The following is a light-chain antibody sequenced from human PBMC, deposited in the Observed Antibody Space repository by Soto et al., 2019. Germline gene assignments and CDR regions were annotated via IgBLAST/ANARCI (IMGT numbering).Light chain of an antibody. V-gene: IGLV1-40*01. Sequence: QSVLTQPPSVSGAPGQRVTISCTGSSSNIGARYDVHWYQQLPGTAPKLLIYDDINRPSGVPDRFSGSKSGTSASLAITGLQAEDAAEYYCQSYDSSLSGVVFGGGTKLTVL. J-gene: IGLJ2*01. CDR3: QSYDSSLSGVV. CDR2: DDI. CDR1: SSNIGARYD.